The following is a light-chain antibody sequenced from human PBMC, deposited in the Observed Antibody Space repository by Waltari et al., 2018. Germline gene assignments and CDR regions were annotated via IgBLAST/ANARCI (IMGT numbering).Light chain of an antibody. CDR1: SSDVGAYNY. J-gene: IGLJ1*01. Sequence: QSALTQPPSASGSPGQSVTISCTGTSSDVGAYNYVSWYQQYPGKAPKLKIYEVTKRPSGVPDRFSASKSGNTASLTVSGLQAEDEADYYCSSYAGNNNCVFGTGTKVTVL. CDR2: EVT. V-gene: IGLV2-8*01. CDR3: SSYAGNNNCV.